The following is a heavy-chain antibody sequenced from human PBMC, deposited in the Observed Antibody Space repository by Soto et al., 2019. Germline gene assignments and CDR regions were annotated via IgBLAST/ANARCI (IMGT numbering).Heavy chain of an antibody. D-gene: IGHD5-12*01. J-gene: IGHJ6*02. CDR2: IKQDGSEK. CDR3: ARDPNIVATMGSIYHYYRLAV. CDR1: GFTFSSYW. V-gene: IGHV3-7*01. Sequence: GGSLRLSCAASGFTFSSYWMSWVRQAPGKGLEWVANIKQDGSEKYYVDSVKGRFTISRDNAKNSLYLQMNSLRAEDTAVYYCARDPNIVATMGSIYHYYRLAVCGQGTTVPVSS.